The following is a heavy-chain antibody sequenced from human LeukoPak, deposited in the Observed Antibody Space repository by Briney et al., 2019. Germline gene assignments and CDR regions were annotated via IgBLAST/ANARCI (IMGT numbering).Heavy chain of an antibody. CDR1: GCSISTSSYY. CDR2: IYYSGST. CDR3: AGPDSGAKLGYIY. V-gene: IGHV4-39*01. Sequence: PAETLSLSCTVSGCSISTSSYYWGWIRQPPGKGLESIVSIYYSGSTYYNPSLNSRVTISVNTSKNQFSLKLSSVTAAATAVYYCAGPDSGAKLGYIYWGQGTLVTVSS. J-gene: IGHJ4*02. D-gene: IGHD2-15*01.